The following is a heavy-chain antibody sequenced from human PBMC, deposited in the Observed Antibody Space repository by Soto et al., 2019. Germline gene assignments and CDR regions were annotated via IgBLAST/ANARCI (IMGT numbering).Heavy chain of an antibody. D-gene: IGHD2-8*01. J-gene: IGHJ3*02. Sequence: SETLSLTCAVSAGSFSGYYWTWIRQPPGNGLEWIGDINHSGSTKYNPPLRSRVTMSVDTSKNQFSLNLSSVTAADTAVYYCARDRMVPYLDAFDIWGQGTMVTVSS. CDR3: ARDRMVPYLDAFDI. CDR2: INHSGST. CDR1: AGSFSGYY. V-gene: IGHV4-34*01.